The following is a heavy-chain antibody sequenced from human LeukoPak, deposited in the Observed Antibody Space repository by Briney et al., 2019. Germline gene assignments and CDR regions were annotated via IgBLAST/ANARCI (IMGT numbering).Heavy chain of an antibody. CDR1: GFTFSSYS. CDR2: ISSSSSYI. J-gene: IGHJ4*02. CDR3: AKGTYCSNTNCFFDY. D-gene: IGHD2-2*01. V-gene: IGHV3-21*01. Sequence: GGSLRLSCAASGFTFSSYSMNWVRQAPGKGLEWVSSISSSSSYIYYADSVKGRFTISRDNAKNSLYLQMNSLRAEDTAVYYCAKGTYCSNTNCFFDYWGQGTLVTVSS.